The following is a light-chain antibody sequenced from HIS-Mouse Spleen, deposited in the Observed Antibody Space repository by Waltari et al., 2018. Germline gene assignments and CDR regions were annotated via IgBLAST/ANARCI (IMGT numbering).Light chain of an antibody. V-gene: IGKV4-1*01. J-gene: IGKJ2*01. CDR1: QSVLYRSNKKNY. Sequence: DIVMTQSPDSLAVSLGERATINCKCIQSVLYRSNKKNYLASYQQKPGQPPKLLIYWASTRESGVPDRFSGSGSGTDFTLTISSLQAEDVAVYYCQQYYSTPYTFGQGTKLEIK. CDR2: WAS. CDR3: QQYYSTPYT.